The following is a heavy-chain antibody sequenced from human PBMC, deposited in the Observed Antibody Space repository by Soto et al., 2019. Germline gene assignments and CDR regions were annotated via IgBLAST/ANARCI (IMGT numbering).Heavy chain of an antibody. CDR1: GFTFSGSA. D-gene: IGHD7-27*01. J-gene: IGHJ4*02. Sequence: GSLRLSCAASGFTFSGSAMHWVRQASGKGLEWVGRIRSNADNYPTAYAASVKGRFIISRDDSKNTAYLQMNSLKIEDTALYYCARLETGDAYDYWGQGTLVTVSS. CDR2: IRSNADNYPT. CDR3: ARLETGDAYDY. V-gene: IGHV3-73*01.